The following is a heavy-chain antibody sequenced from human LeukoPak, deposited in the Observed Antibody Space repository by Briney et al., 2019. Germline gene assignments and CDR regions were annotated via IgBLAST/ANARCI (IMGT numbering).Heavy chain of an antibody. Sequence: PGGSLRLSCAASGLTFSGYSMNWVRQAPGKGLEWVSSIRGRGGYIFYADSVKGRFTISRDNAKNSLYLQMNSLRVEDTAVYYCGRDKGDGSYYGMDVWGRGTTVIVSS. CDR1: GLTFSGYS. V-gene: IGHV3-21*01. D-gene: IGHD5-24*01. CDR3: GRDKGDGSYYGMDV. J-gene: IGHJ6*02. CDR2: IRGRGGYI.